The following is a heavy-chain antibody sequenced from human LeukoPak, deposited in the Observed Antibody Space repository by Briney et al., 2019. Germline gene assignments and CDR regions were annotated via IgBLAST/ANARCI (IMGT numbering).Heavy chain of an antibody. D-gene: IGHD3-9*01. V-gene: IGHV5-51*01. CDR1: GYSFTSYW. CDR3: ARHLRSATVDY. J-gene: IGHJ4*02. Sequence: GESLKISCKCSGYSFTSYWIGWVRQMPGKGLEWMGIIFPGDSNTIYSPSFQGQVTISADKSINTAYLQWSSLKASDTAMYYCARHLRSATVDYWGQGTLVTVSS. CDR2: IFPGDSNT.